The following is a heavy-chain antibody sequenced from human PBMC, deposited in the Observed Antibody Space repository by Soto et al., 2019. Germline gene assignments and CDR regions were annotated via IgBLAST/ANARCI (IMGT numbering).Heavy chain of an antibody. Sequence: GESLKISCAASGFSFNTYSISWVRQAPGKGLEWVATIKQDGTEKYYVDSVRGRFTISRDNAQNSLLLQMSSLRAEDTAVYYCARVELRYFDWLYGYFDHWGQGALVTVSS. CDR3: ARVELRYFDWLYGYFDH. V-gene: IGHV3-7*01. CDR1: GFSFNTYS. CDR2: IKQDGTEK. J-gene: IGHJ4*02. D-gene: IGHD3-9*01.